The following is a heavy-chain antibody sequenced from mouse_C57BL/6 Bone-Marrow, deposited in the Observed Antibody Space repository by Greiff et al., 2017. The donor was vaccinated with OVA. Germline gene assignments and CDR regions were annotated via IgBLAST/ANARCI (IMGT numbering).Heavy chain of an antibody. Sequence: EVQRVESGGGLVQPKGSLKLSCAASGFSFNTYAMNWVRQAPGKGLEWVARIRSKSNNYATYYADSVKDRFTISRDDSESMLYLQMNNLKTEDTAMYYCVRPGYGSNHWYFDVWGTGTTVTVSS. V-gene: IGHV10-1*01. D-gene: IGHD1-1*01. CDR1: GFSFNTYA. J-gene: IGHJ1*03. CDR2: IRSKSNNYAT. CDR3: VRPGYGSNHWYFDV.